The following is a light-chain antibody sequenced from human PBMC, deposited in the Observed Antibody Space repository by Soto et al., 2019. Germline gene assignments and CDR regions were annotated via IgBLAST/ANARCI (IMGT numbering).Light chain of an antibody. V-gene: IGKV1-39*01. Sequence: DIQMPQSPSSLSASVGDRVSITCRASQSISTFLNWYQQKPGKAPNLLIYTAFSLHSGVPSRFSGSGSGTDFTLTISSLQPEDFATYYCQQSYSTPFTFGQGTLLEIK. CDR3: QQSYSTPFT. CDR1: QSISTF. J-gene: IGKJ5*01. CDR2: TAF.